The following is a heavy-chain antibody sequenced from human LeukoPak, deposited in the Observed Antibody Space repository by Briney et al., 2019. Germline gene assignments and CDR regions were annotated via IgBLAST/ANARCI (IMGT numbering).Heavy chain of an antibody. Sequence: GGSLRLSCAASGFTFSSYSMNWVRQAPGKGLEWVSSISSSSSYIYYADSVKGRFTISRDNAKNSPYLQMNSLRAEDTAVYYCARARRDGYKHLDYWGQGTLVTVSS. J-gene: IGHJ4*02. CDR3: ARARRDGYKHLDY. CDR2: ISSSSSYI. V-gene: IGHV3-21*01. CDR1: GFTFSSYS. D-gene: IGHD5-24*01.